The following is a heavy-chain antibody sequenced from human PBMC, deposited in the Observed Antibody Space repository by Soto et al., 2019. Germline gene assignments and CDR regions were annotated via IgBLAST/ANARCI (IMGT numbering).Heavy chain of an antibody. CDR2: ISGSGGNT. V-gene: IGHV3-23*01. D-gene: IGHD3-3*01. Sequence: GGSLRLSCAASGFTFSPYAMTWVRQAPGKGLEWVSSISGSGGNTNYADSVKGRFTVSRDNSKRTLSLQMNSLTEEDTAIYYCAYDFWSGYPSYYYYGMDVWGQGTTVTV. J-gene: IGHJ6*02. CDR1: GFTFSPYA. CDR3: AYDFWSGYPSYYYYGMDV.